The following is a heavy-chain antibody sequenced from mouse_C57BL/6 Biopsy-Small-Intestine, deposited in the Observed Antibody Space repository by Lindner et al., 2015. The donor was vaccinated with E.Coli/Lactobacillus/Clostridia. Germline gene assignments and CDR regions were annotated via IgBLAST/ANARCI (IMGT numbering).Heavy chain of an antibody. Sequence: SVKVSCKASEYTFTGYYMHWVRQAPGQGLEWMGWINPNSGGTDYAQKFQGRVTMTRDTSISTAYMDLSRLRSDDTAVYYCARERAVTMSGNYYGMDVWGQGTTVTVSS. D-gene: IGHD1-1*01. CDR1: EYTFTGYY. CDR3: ARERAVTMSGNYYGMDV. CDR2: INPNSGGT. V-gene: IGHV1-72*04. J-gene: IGHJ1*01.